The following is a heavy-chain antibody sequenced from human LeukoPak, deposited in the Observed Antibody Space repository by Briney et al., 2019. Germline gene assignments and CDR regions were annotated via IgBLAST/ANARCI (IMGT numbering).Heavy chain of an antibody. D-gene: IGHD2-15*01. J-gene: IGHJ5*02. CDR2: ISAYNGNT. V-gene: IGHV1-18*04. CDR1: GYILTGDY. CDR3: ARDFNGIDIVVVVAATNWFDP. Sequence: ASVKVSCKASGYILTGDYMHWVRQAPGQGLEWMGWISAYNGNTNYAQKLQGRVTMTTDTSTSTAYMELRSLRSDDTAVYYCARDFNGIDIVVVVAATNWFDPWGQGTLVTVSS.